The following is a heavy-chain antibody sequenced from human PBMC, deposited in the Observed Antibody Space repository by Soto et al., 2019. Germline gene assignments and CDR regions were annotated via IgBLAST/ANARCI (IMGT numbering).Heavy chain of an antibody. D-gene: IGHD6-19*01. CDR3: AKDRYSSGWYGGY. CDR1: GFTFSSYG. Sequence: GGSLRLSCAASGFTFSSYGMHWVRQAPGKGLEWVAVISYDGSNKYYADSVKGRFTISRDNSKNTLYLQMNSLRAEDTAVYYCAKDRYSSGWYGGYWGQGTLVTVSS. J-gene: IGHJ4*02. V-gene: IGHV3-30*18. CDR2: ISYDGSNK.